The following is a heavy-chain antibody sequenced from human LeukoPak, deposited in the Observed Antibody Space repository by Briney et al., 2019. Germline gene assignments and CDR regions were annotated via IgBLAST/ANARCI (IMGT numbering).Heavy chain of an antibody. D-gene: IGHD6-13*01. Sequence: PGGSLRLSCAASGFTFSSYSMNWVHQAPGKGLEWVSSISSSSSYIYYADSVKGRFTISRDNAKNSLYLQMNSLRAEDTAVYYCARSPYSSGSWYSNFDYWGQGTLVTVSS. J-gene: IGHJ4*02. CDR3: ARSPYSSGSWYSNFDY. V-gene: IGHV3-21*01. CDR1: GFTFSSYS. CDR2: ISSSSSYI.